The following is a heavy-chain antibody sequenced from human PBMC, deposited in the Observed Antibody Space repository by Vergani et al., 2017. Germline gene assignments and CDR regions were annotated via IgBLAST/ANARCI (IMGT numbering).Heavy chain of an antibody. Sequence: QVQLQQWGAGLLKPSETLSLTCVVNGGSFTSYHWTWIRQSPGEGLEWVGDIDHTGRPDYNPSLKSRLTMSVDKSRNQFSLTVNSVTATDTAIYFCARVNTKTYGHLYYYYYMDVWGQGTAVTVS. CDR3: ARVNTKTYGHLYYYYYMDV. J-gene: IGHJ6*03. CDR1: GGSFTSYH. CDR2: IDHTGRP. D-gene: IGHD1-1*01. V-gene: IGHV4-34*01.